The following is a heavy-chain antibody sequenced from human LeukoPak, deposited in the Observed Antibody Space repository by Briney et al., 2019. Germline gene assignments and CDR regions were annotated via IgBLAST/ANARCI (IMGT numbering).Heavy chain of an antibody. D-gene: IGHD5-24*01. CDR3: ARNRDGYNSFDY. CDR1: GGSISSYY. V-gene: IGHV4-59*12. CDR2: IYYSGST. J-gene: IGHJ4*02. Sequence: SETLSLTCTVSGGSISSYYWSWIRQPPGKGLEWIGYIYYSGSTNYNPSLKSRVTISVDTSKNHFSLKLSSVTAADTAVYYCARNRDGYNSFDYWGQGTLVTVSS.